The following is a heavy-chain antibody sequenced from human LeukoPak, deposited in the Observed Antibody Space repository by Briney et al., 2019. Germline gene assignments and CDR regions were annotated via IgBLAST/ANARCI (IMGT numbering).Heavy chain of an antibody. J-gene: IGHJ6*03. D-gene: IGHD1-26*01. CDR1: GFTFSSYW. CDR2: IKNDGSTT. Sequence: PGGSLRLSCAASGFTFSSYWMHWVRQPPGKGLVWVSRIKNDGSTTTYADSVKGRFTVSRDNAKNTLYLQMNSLRAEDTAVYYCARVGGSYWGAHYYYMDVWGKGTTVTISS. CDR3: ARVGGSYWGAHYYYMDV. V-gene: IGHV3-74*01.